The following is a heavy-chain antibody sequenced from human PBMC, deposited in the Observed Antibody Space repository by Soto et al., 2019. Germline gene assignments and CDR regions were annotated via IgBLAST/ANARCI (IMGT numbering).Heavy chain of an antibody. CDR2: IYYSGST. V-gene: IGHV4-30-4*01. J-gene: IGHJ6*02. CDR1: GGSISSGDYY. Sequence: SETLSLTCTVSGGSISSGDYYWSWILQPPGKGLEWIGYIYYSGSTYYNPSLKSRVTISVDTSKNQFSLKLSSVTAADTAVYYCARDNGVIGWYSPHYYGMDVWGQGTTVTVAS. CDR3: ARDNGVIGWYSPHYYGMDV. D-gene: IGHD6-19*01.